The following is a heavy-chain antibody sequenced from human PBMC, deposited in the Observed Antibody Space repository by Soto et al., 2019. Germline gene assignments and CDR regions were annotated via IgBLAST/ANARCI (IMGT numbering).Heavy chain of an antibody. CDR2: ISAYNGNT. J-gene: IGHJ4*02. Sequence: ASVKFSCTASGYTFTSYGISWVRHAPGQGLEWMGWISAYNGNTNYSQKLQGRVTMPTDTSTSTAYMELRRLRSDDTAVYYCASQARGRDGYNSWGQGTLVTVSS. V-gene: IGHV1-18*01. CDR3: ASQARGRDGYNS. CDR1: GYTFTSYG. D-gene: IGHD5-12*01.